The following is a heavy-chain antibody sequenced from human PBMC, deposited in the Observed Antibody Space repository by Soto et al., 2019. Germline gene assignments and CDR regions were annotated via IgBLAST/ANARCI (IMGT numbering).Heavy chain of an antibody. CDR3: ARAKYYDILTGPTYYYYGMDV. Sequence: SETLSLTCTVSGGSISSGGYYWSWIRQHPGKGLEWIGYIYYSGSTYYNPSLKSRVTISVDTSKNQFSLKLSSVTAADTAVYYCARAKYYDILTGPTYYYYGMDVWGQGTTVTVSS. V-gene: IGHV4-31*03. J-gene: IGHJ6*02. CDR1: GGSISSGGYY. D-gene: IGHD3-9*01. CDR2: IYYSGST.